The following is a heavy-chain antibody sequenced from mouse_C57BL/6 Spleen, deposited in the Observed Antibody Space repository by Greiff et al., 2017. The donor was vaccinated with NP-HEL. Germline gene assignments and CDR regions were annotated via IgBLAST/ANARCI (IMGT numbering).Heavy chain of an antibody. Sequence: EVKVVESGGGLVKPGGSLKLSCAASGFTFSDYGMHWVRQAPEKGLEWVAYISSGSSTIYYADTVKGRFTISRDNAKNTLFLQMTSLRSEDTAMYYCARRTGTGGYYAMDYWGQGTSVTVSS. D-gene: IGHD4-1*01. CDR2: ISSGSSTI. CDR1: GFTFSDYG. V-gene: IGHV5-17*01. J-gene: IGHJ4*01. CDR3: ARRTGTGGYYAMDY.